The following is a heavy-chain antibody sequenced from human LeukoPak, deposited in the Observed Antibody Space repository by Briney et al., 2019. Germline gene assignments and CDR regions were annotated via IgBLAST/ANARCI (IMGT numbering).Heavy chain of an antibody. V-gene: IGHV1-69*13. CDR2: IIPIFGTA. CDR1: GGTFSSYA. D-gene: IGHD2-15*01. CDR3: AREFRLGYCSGGSCYSGNWFDP. Sequence: GASVKVSCKASGGTFSSYAISWVRQAPGQGLEWMGGIIPIFGTANYAQKFQGRVTITADESTSTAYMELSNLRSEDTAVYYCAREFRLGYCSGGSCYSGNWFDPWGQGTLVTVSS. J-gene: IGHJ5*02.